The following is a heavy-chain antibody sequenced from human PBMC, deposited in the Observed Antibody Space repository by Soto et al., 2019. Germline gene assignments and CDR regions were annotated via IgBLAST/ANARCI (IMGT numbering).Heavy chain of an antibody. CDR3: ARDLAAAYYYGMYV. V-gene: IGHV1-69*13. CDR2: IIPIFGTA. CDR1: GCTFSSYA. Sequence: SVKVACKASGCTFSSYAISWVRQAPGQGLEWMGGIIPIFGTANYAQKFQGRVTITADESTSTAYMELSSLRSEDTAVYYCARDLAAAYYYGMYVWGQGTTVTVSS. J-gene: IGHJ6*02. D-gene: IGHD6-13*01.